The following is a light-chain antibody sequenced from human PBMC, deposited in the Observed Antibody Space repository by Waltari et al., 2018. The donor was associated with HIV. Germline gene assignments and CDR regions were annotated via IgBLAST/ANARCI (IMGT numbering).Light chain of an antibody. Sequence: DTVLTQSPGTLSLSPGEGATLSCRASQSVRNNFLAWFQQKPGQAPRLLIYAASSRATGIPDRFSGSGSGTDFTLTISRLEAEDFAVYYCQQYDSPPRTFGQGTKVEIK. CDR3: QQYDSPPRT. V-gene: IGKV3-20*01. J-gene: IGKJ1*01. CDR1: QSVRNNF. CDR2: AAS.